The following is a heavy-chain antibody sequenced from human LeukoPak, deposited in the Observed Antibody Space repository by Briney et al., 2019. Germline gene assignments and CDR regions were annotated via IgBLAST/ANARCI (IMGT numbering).Heavy chain of an antibody. CDR3: ARAITIFGMNKEYYFDY. CDR1: GYTVTGYY. Sequence: ASVKVSCKASGYTVTGYYMHWVRQAPGQGPEWMGWINPTSGGTNYAQKFQGRVTMTRDTSISTAYMELRRLRSDDTAVYFCARAITIFGMNKEYYFDYWGQGSLVTVSS. J-gene: IGHJ4*02. V-gene: IGHV1-2*02. D-gene: IGHD3-3*01. CDR2: INPTSGGT.